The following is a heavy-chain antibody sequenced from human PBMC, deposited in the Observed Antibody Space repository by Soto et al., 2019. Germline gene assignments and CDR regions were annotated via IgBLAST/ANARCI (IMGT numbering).Heavy chain of an antibody. CDR2: IRSKAYGGTT. Sequence: GGSLRLSCTASRFTFGDYAMSWFRQAPGKGMEWVGFIRSKAYGGTTEYAASVKGRFTISRDDSKSIAYLQMNSLKTEYTAVYYCTRHQIEDVVRYFDWLLYRLGYLALSSRGTLVPGSS. V-gene: IGHV3-49*03. CDR1: RFTFGDYA. J-gene: IGHJ2*01. CDR3: TRHQIEDVVRYFDWLLYRLGYLAL. D-gene: IGHD3-9*01.